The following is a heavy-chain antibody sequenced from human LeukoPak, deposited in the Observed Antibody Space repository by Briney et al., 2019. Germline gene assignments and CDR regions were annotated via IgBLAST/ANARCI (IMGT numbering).Heavy chain of an antibody. CDR1: GGTFSSYA. CDR3: ARDGGIEEDY. J-gene: IGHJ4*02. CDR2: IIPIFGIA. Sequence: GASVKVSCKASGGTFSSYATSWVRQAPGQGLEWMGRIIPIFGIANYAQKFQGRVTITADKSTSTAYMELSSLRSEDTAVYYCARDGGIEEDYWGQGTLVTVSS. V-gene: IGHV1-69*04. D-gene: IGHD6-13*01.